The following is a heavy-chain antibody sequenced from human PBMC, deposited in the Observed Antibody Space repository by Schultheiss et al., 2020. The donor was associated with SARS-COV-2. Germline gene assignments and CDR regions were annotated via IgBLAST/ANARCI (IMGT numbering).Heavy chain of an antibody. CDR3: ARITPPVLYYYGMDV. CDR1: GGSISSGDYY. V-gene: IGHV4-61*08. D-gene: IGHD4-23*01. J-gene: IGHJ6*02. Sequence: SETLSLTCTVSGGSISSGDYYWSWIRQPPGKGLEYIGYIYYSGSTNYNPSLKSRVTISVDTSKNQFSLKLSSVTAADTAVYYCARITPPVLYYYGMDVWGQGTTVTVSS. CDR2: IYYSGST.